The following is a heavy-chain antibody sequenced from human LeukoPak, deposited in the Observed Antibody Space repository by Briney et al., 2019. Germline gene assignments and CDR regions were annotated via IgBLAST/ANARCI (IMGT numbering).Heavy chain of an antibody. J-gene: IGHJ6*02. Sequence: PSETLSLTCTVSGGSISSGGYYWSWIRQHPGKGLEWIGYIYYGGSTYYNPSLKSRVTISVDTSKNQFSLKLSSVTAADTAVYYCARDRPYYYGMDVWGQGTTVTVSS. CDR2: IYYGGST. CDR1: GGSISSGGYY. CDR3: ARDRPYYYGMDV. V-gene: IGHV4-31*03. D-gene: IGHD6-6*01.